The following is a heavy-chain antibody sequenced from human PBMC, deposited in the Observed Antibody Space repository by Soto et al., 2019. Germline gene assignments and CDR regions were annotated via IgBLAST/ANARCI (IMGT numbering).Heavy chain of an antibody. V-gene: IGHV3-33*01. J-gene: IGHJ3*02. D-gene: IGHD3-22*01. CDR3: AREEIVVVTHDFDI. Sequence: QVQLVESGGGVVQPGRSLRLSCAASGFTFSSYGMHWVRQAPGKGLEWVAVIWYDGSNKYYADSVKGRFTISRDNSKNTLYLQMNSLRAEDTAVYYCAREEIVVVTHDFDIWGQGTMVTVSS. CDR2: IWYDGSNK. CDR1: GFTFSSYG.